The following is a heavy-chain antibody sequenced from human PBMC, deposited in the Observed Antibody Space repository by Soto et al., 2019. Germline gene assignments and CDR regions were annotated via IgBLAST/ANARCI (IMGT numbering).Heavy chain of an antibody. CDR2: IYYSGIT. CDR3: ARWPQLEPRFDY. CDR1: SGSTSSGGYY. Sequence: QVQLQESGPGLVKPSQTLSLTCTVSSGSTSSGGYYWSWIRQHPGKGLEWIGYIYYSGITYYNPSLKSRVTISVDTSKNQFSLKLSSVTAADTAVYYCARWPQLEPRFDYWGQGTLVTVSS. J-gene: IGHJ4*02. V-gene: IGHV4-31*03. D-gene: IGHD1-1*01.